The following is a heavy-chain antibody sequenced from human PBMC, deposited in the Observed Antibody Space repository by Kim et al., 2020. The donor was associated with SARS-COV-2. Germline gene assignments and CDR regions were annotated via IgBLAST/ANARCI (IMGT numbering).Heavy chain of an antibody. J-gene: IGHJ4*02. CDR3: ARVRGLIQLWFIDY. V-gene: IGHV4-61*01. CDR2: IYYSGST. D-gene: IGHD5-18*01. CDR1: GGSVSSGSYY. Sequence: SETLSLTCTVSGGSVSSGSYYWSWIRQPPGKGLEWIGYIYYSGSTNYNPSLKSRVTISVDTSKNQFSLKLSSVTAADTAVYYCARVRGLIQLWFIDYWGQGTLVTVSS.